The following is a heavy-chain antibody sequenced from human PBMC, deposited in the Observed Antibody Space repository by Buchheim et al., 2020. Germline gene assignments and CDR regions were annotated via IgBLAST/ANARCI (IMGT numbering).Heavy chain of an antibody. V-gene: IGHV1-46*01. J-gene: IGHJ4*02. CDR2: IYPTGGST. CDR3: ARDGSSSSFGY. Sequence: QVQLVQSGAEVQKPGASVKVSCKTSGYTFTNYNIHWVRQAPGQGLEWMGIIYPTGGSTSYTPKFQGRVTMTRDTSTSNVYMELSSLRSDDTAVYYCARDGSSSSFGYWGQGTL. D-gene: IGHD6-6*01. CDR1: GYTFTNYN.